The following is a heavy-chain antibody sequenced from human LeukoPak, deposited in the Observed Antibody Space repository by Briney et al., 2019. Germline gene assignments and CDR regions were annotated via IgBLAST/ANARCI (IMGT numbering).Heavy chain of an antibody. CDR1: GFSLSTSGVG. CDR2: IYWDDDK. CDR3: AHSGLLSSSWSATTTNWFDP. V-gene: IGHV2-5*02. Sequence: SGPTLVKPTQTLTLTCTFSGFSLSTSGVGVGWIRQPPGKALEWLALIYWDDDKRYSPSLKSRLTITKDTSKNQVVLTMTNMDPVDTATYYCAHSGLLSSSWSATTTNWFDPWGQGTLVTVSS. J-gene: IGHJ5*02. D-gene: IGHD6-13*01.